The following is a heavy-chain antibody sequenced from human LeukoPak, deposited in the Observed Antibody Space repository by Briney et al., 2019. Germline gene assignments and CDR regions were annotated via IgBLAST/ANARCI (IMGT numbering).Heavy chain of an antibody. J-gene: IGHJ4*02. CDR1: GFTFDDYA. Sequence: GGSLRLSCAASGFTFDDYAMHWVRQAPGKGLEWVSGISWNSGSIGYADSVKGRFTISRDNAENSLYLQMNSLRAEDTALYYCAKASEYSYGFFDYWGQGTLVTVSS. CDR3: AKASEYSYGFFDY. CDR2: ISWNSGSI. D-gene: IGHD5-18*01. V-gene: IGHV3-9*01.